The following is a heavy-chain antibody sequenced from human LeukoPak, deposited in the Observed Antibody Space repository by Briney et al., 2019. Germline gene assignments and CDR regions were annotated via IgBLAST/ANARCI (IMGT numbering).Heavy chain of an antibody. CDR1: GFTFSDYY. D-gene: IGHD4-17*01. V-gene: IGHV3-11*01. CDR3: AKTLNLGDYKTNYFDY. J-gene: IGHJ4*02. CDR2: ISSSGGTI. Sequence: GGSLRLSCAASGFTFSDYYMSWIRQAPGKGLEWVSYISSSGGTIYYADSVKGRFTISRDNSKNTLYLQMNSLRAEDTAVYYCAKTLNLGDYKTNYFDYWGQGTLVTVSS.